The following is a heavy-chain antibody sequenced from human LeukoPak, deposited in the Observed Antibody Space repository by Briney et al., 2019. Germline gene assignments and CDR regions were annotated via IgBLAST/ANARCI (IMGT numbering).Heavy chain of an antibody. V-gene: IGHV3-30-3*01. CDR3: ARDGNSEVYYYMDV. D-gene: IGHD4-23*01. CDR2: ISYDGSNK. Sequence: GGSLRLSCAASGFTFSSYAMHWVRQAPGKGLEWVAVISYDGSNKYYADSVKGRFTISRDNSKNTLYLQMNSLRAEDTAVYYCARDGNSEVYYYMDVWGKGTTVTVSS. J-gene: IGHJ6*03. CDR1: GFTFSSYA.